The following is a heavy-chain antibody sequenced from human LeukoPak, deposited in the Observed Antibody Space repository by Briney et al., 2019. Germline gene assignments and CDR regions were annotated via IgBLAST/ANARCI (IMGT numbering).Heavy chain of an antibody. J-gene: IGHJ4*02. V-gene: IGHV4-34*01. CDR3: ARDQKLPGYSSGWYDPGNDY. Sequence: SETLSLTCAVYGGSFSGCYWSWIRQPPGKGLEWIGEINHSGSTNYNPSLKSRVTISADTSKNQFSLKLSSVTAADTAVYYCARDQKLPGYSSGWYDPGNDYWGQGTLVTVSS. CDR1: GGSFSGCY. D-gene: IGHD6-19*01. CDR2: INHSGST.